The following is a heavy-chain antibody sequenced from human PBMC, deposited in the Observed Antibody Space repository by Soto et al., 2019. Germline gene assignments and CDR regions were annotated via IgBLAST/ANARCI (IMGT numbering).Heavy chain of an antibody. D-gene: IGHD2-15*01. CDR1: GYSFTSYW. CDR2: IYPGDSDT. J-gene: IGHJ6*02. CDR3: ARTNCSGGSCYSYYYYYGMDV. Sequence: PGESLKISCKGSGYSFTSYWIGWVRQMPGKGLEWMGIIYPGDSDTRYSPSFQGQVTISADKSISTAYLQWSSLKASDTAMYYCARTNCSGGSCYSYYYYYGMDVWGQGTTVTSP. V-gene: IGHV5-51*01.